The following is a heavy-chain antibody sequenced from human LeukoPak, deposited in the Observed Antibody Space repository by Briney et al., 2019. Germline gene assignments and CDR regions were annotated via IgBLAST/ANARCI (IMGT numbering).Heavy chain of an antibody. V-gene: IGHV3-11*01. Sequence: GGSLRLSCATSGFTFSDYYMTWIRQTPGKGLEWISYIGYSDSTVAYADSVRGRFTISRDNAKTSLYLQMNSLRAEDTAVYYCARSASELDYWGQGALVTVSS. D-gene: IGHD1-14*01. J-gene: IGHJ4*02. CDR2: IGYSDSTV. CDR1: GFTFSDYY. CDR3: ARSASELDY.